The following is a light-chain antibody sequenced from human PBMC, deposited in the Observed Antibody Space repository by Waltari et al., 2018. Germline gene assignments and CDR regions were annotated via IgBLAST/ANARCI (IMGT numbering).Light chain of an antibody. J-gene: IGLJ2*01. Sequence: QSALTQPASVSGSPGPSIPISFTGTSSDVGGYNYVPWYQQHPGKSPKLMIYDVSNRPSGVSNRFSGSKSGNTASLTISGLQAEDEADYYCSSYISSSTLELFGGGTSLTVL. CDR3: SSYISSSTLEL. V-gene: IGLV2-14*03. CDR2: DVS. CDR1: SSDVGGYNY.